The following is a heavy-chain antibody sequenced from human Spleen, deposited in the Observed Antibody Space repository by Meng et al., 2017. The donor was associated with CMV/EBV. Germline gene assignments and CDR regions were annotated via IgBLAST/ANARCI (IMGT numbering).Heavy chain of an antibody. CDR3: ARTLVVPSVIRQIGRGSAYHSSHCYYGMDV. J-gene: IGHJ6*02. CDR1: GGTFSSYA. Sequence: SVKDSCKASGGTFSSYAITWVRQAPGQGLEWMGGIIPIGGIANYAQKFQGRVTITAYKSTTTAYMELSSLRTEDTTVYYCARTLVVPSVIRQIGRGSAYHSSHCYYGMDVWGQGTTVTVSS. D-gene: IGHD2-2*02. V-gene: IGHV1-69*10. CDR2: IIPIGGIA.